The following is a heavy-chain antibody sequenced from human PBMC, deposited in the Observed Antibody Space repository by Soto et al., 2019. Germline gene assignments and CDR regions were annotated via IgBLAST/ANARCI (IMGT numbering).Heavy chain of an antibody. Sequence: ASETLSLTCTVSGGSISGYYWSWIRQPPGKGLEWIGYMYNTGSTVYNPSFKSRVTISVDTSKNQFSLKLNPVTAADTAVYYCARDLWGYCGTDCYPLDVWGQGTTVTV. CDR2: MYNTGST. CDR3: ARDLWGYCGTDCYPLDV. D-gene: IGHD2-21*02. CDR1: GGSISGYY. J-gene: IGHJ6*02. V-gene: IGHV4-59*01.